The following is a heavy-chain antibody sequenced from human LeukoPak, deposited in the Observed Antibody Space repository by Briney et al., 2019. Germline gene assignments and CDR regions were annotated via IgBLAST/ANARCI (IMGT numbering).Heavy chain of an antibody. J-gene: IGHJ4*02. Sequence: SETLSLTCAVSGVSLRGSSFFWAWIRQTPGKGLEWIGNIYYSGTDYYNPSLTSRVTMSVDTPKNQFSLKLNSVTAADTAVYYCARTMRNYFDDWGQGTLVTVSS. D-gene: IGHD3-22*01. CDR1: GVSLRGSSFF. CDR2: IYYSGTD. V-gene: IGHV4-39*01. CDR3: ARTMRNYFDD.